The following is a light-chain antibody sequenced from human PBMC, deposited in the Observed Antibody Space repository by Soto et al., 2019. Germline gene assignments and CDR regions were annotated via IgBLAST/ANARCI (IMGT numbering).Light chain of an antibody. J-gene: IGKJ1*01. CDR3: QQSGSSPIT. CDR1: QSVSSSY. V-gene: IGKV3-20*01. CDR2: GAS. Sequence: EIVLTQSPGTLSLSPGERATLSCRASQSVSSSYLAWYQQTPGQAPSLLIYGASSRATGIPDRFSGSGSGTDFTLTISRLEPEDFAVYYCQQSGSSPITFGQGTKVDI.